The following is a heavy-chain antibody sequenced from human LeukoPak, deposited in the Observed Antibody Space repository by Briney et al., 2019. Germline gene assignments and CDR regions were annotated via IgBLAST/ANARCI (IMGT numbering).Heavy chain of an antibody. D-gene: IGHD4-17*01. J-gene: IGHJ4*02. V-gene: IGHV4-59*12. CDR1: GGSISSYY. Sequence: SETLSLTCTVSGGSISSYYWSWIRQPPGKGLEWIGYIYYSGSTNYNPSLKSRVTISVDTSKNQFSLKLSSATAADTAVYYCARGPYGDFYFDYWGQGTLVTVSS. CDR2: IYYSGST. CDR3: ARGPYGDFYFDY.